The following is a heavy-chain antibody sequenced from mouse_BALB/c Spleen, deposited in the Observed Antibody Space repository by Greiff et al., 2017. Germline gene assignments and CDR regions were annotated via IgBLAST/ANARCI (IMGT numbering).Heavy chain of an antibody. D-gene: IGHD2-4*01. CDR1: GFNIKDYY. CDR3: NHMITTPAWFAY. J-gene: IGHJ3*01. Sequence: EVQVVESGAELVRSGASVKLSCTASGFNIKDYYMHWVKQRPEQGLEWIGWIDPENGDTEYAPKFQGKATMTADTSSNTAYLQLSSLTSEDTAVYYCNHMITTPAWFAYWGQGTLVTVSA. CDR2: IDPENGDT. V-gene: IGHV14-4*02.